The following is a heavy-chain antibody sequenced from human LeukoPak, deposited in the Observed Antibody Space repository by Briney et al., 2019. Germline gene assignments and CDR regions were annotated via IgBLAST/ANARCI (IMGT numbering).Heavy chain of an antibody. V-gene: IGHV1-18*01. CDR3: ARADTTVVTPAGY. CDR2: ISAYNGNT. D-gene: IGHD4-23*01. Sequence: ASVKVSCKASGYTFTSYGISWVRQAPGQGLEWMGWISAYNGNTNYAQKFQGRVTITRDTSASTAYMELSSLRSEDTAVYYCARADTTVVTPAGYWGQGTLVTVSS. J-gene: IGHJ4*02. CDR1: GYTFTSYG.